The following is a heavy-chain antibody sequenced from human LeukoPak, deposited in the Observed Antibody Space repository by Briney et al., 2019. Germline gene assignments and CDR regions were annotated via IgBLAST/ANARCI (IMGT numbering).Heavy chain of an antibody. V-gene: IGHV4-59*01. D-gene: IGHD2-15*01. CDR3: ARDPGGRGWFDP. CDR2: IYYSGST. J-gene: IGHJ5*02. CDR1: GGSISSYY. Sequence: PSETLSLTCTVSGGSISSYYWSWIRQPPGKGLEWIGYIYYSGSTNYNPSLKSRVTISVDTSKNQFSLKLSSVTAADTAVYYCARDPGGRGWFDPWGQGTLVTVSS.